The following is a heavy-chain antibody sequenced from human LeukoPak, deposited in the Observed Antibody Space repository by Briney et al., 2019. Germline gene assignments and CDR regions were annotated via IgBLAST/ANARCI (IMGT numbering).Heavy chain of an antibody. V-gene: IGHV1-18*01. Sequence: GASVKVSCKASGYTFTSYGISWVRQAPGQGLEWMGWISAYNGNTNYAQKLQGRVTMTTDTSTSTAYMELRSLRSDDTAVYYCARVLGGGSRSFWLDPWGQGTLVTVSS. D-gene: IGHD2-15*01. CDR1: GYTFTSYG. J-gene: IGHJ5*02. CDR3: ARVLGGGSRSFWLDP. CDR2: ISAYNGNT.